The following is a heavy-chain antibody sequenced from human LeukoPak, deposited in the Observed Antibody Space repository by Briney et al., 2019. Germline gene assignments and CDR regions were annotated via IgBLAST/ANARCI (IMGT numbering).Heavy chain of an antibody. V-gene: IGHV3-64*01. CDR3: ARGAPGFSNGWLDL. CDR2: ISSNGGST. D-gene: IGHD6-19*01. Sequence: PGGSLRLSCAASEFTFSSYAMHWVRQAPGKGLEYVSVISSNGGSTFYANSVKGRFIISRDNSKNMLFLQMGSLRAEDMAVYYCARGAPGFSNGWLDLWGQGTLVTVSS. J-gene: IGHJ5*02. CDR1: EFTFSSYA.